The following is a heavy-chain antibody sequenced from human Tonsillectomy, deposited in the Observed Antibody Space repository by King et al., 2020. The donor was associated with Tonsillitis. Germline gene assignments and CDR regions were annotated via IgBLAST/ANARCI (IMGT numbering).Heavy chain of an antibody. Sequence: HVQLVESGGGVVQPGKSLRLSCTASGFSFSSYGMNWVRQAPGKGLAWVAVVSYNGNWPYYTQYVKGRFTISRDNSANTLYLQMNSLTSEDTGVYYCARVAVVTGCPLDLWGQGTLVTVSS. D-gene: IGHD4-23*01. V-gene: IGHV3-30*19. J-gene: IGHJ5*02. CDR2: VSYNGNWP. CDR1: GFSFSSYG. CDR3: ARVAVVTGCPLDL.